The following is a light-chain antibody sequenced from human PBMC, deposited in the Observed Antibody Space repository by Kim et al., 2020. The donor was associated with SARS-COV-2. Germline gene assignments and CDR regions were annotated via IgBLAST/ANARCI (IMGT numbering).Light chain of an antibody. CDR3: NSRDSNDNVL. Sequence: VALGQTVRITCQGDSLRSYYATWYQQKPGQAPIVVMYGKNNRRSGIPDRFSGSSSGNTASLTITGTQAGDEADYYCNSRDSNDNVLFGGGTKLTVL. V-gene: IGLV3-19*01. CDR1: SLRSYY. CDR2: GKN. J-gene: IGLJ2*01.